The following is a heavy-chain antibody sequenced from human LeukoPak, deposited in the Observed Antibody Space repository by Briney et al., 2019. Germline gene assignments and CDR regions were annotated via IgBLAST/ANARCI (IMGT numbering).Heavy chain of an antibody. V-gene: IGHV1-46*01. CDR1: GYTFTSYY. Sequence: ASVKVSCKASGYTFTSYYMHWVRQAPGQGLEWMGLINPTGGSTGYAQKFQGRVTMTRDTSTSTAYMELSSLRSEDTAVYYCVRERERGTYFIWGQGTLVTVSS. CDR2: INPTGGST. CDR3: VRERERGTYFI. J-gene: IGHJ4*02. D-gene: IGHD3-10*01.